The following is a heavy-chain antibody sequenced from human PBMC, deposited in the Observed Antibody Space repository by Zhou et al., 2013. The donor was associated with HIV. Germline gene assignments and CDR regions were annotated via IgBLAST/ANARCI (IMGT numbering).Heavy chain of an antibody. CDR1: GGTFSSYA. CDR2: IIPIFGTA. Sequence: QVQLVQSGAEVKKPGSSVKVSCKASGGTFSSYAISWVRQAPGQGLEWMGGIIPIFGTANYAQKFQGRVTITTDESTSTAYMELSSLRSEDTAVYYCARSGKWELNSHYYYMDVWGKGTTVTVSS. J-gene: IGHJ6*03. V-gene: IGHV1-69*05. D-gene: IGHD1-26*01. CDR3: ARSGKWELNSHYYYMDV.